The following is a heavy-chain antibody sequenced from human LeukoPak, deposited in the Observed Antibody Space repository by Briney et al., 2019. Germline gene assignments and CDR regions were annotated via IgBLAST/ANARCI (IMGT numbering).Heavy chain of an antibody. Sequence: ASVKVSSKASGGTFSSYAISWVRQAPGQGLEWMGGIIPIFGTANYAQKFQGRVTITADESTSTAYMELSSLRSEDTAVYYCARELGPEVRVVPAAKGFGYWGQGTLVTVSS. J-gene: IGHJ4*02. CDR2: IIPIFGTA. CDR1: GGTFSSYA. CDR3: ARELGPEVRVVPAAKGFGY. V-gene: IGHV1-69*01. D-gene: IGHD2-2*01.